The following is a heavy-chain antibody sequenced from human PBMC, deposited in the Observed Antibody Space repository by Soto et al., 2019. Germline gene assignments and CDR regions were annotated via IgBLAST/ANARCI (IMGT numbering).Heavy chain of an antibody. CDR3: ARRLGYCSSTSCYALEWFDP. J-gene: IGHJ5*02. CDR1: GYSFTSYW. Sequence: EVQLVQSGAEVKKPGESLKISCKGSGYSFTSYWIGWVRQMPGKGLEWMGIIYPGDSDTRYSPSFQGQVTISADKSISTAYLQWSSLKASDTAMYYCARRLGYCSSTSCYALEWFDPWGQGTLVTVSS. D-gene: IGHD2-2*01. V-gene: IGHV5-51*03. CDR2: IYPGDSDT.